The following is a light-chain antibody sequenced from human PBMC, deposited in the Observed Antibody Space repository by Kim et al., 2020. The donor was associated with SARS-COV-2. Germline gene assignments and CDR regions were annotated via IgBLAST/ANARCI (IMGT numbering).Light chain of an antibody. CDR2: GTS. V-gene: IGKV3-20*01. J-gene: IGKJ5*01. CDR3: QLYGESPTNT. Sequence: EIVLTQSPGTLSLSPGEKATLSCRASQSISRTYLAWYQQKPGQAPRLLMYGTSGRATGTPDRFSGSGSGTDFTLTINRLEPEDFAVFYCQLYGESPTNTCGQGTRLEIK. CDR1: QSISRTY.